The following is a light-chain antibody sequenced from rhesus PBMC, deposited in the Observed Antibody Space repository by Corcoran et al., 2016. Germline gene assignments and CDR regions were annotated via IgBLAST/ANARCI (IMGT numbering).Light chain of an antibody. CDR1: SSDIGGYNY. J-gene: IGLJ1*01. CDR2: GVS. Sequence: QSAPTQPPSVSGSPGPSVTISCPGTSSDIGGYNYVSWYQQHPGKAPKLMIYGVSNRPSGVSDRFSGSKSGHTASLTISGLQAEDEADYYCCSYTTSSTYIFGAGTRLTVL. V-gene: IGLV2S7*01. CDR3: CSYTTSSTYI.